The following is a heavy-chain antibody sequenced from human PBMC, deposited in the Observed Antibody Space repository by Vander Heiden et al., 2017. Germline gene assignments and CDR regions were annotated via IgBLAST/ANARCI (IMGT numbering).Heavy chain of an antibody. CDR1: SYA. CDR2: ISYDGSNK. Sequence: SYAVHWVRQAPGKGLEWVAVISYDGSNKYYADSVKGRFTISRDNSKNTLYLQMNSMRAEDTALYYCATGISRSYYFDYWFDGTLVTVYS. D-gene: IGHD3-10*01. J-gene: IGHJ4*01. V-gene: IGHV3-30*04. CDR3: ATGISRSYYFDY.